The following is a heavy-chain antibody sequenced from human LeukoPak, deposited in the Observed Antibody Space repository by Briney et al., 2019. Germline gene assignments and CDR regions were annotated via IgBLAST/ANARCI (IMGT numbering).Heavy chain of an antibody. V-gene: IGHV3-23*01. CDR3: AKDLAGIYYYYYGMDV. D-gene: IGHD3-10*01. CDR1: GFTFSSYA. J-gene: IGHJ6*02. Sequence: GGSLRLSCAASGFTFSSYAMIWVRQAPGEGLEWVSATSGSGGSTYYADSVKGRFTISRDNSKNTLYLQMNSLRAEDTAVYYCAKDLAGIYYYYYGMDVWGQGTTVTVSS. CDR2: TSGSGGST.